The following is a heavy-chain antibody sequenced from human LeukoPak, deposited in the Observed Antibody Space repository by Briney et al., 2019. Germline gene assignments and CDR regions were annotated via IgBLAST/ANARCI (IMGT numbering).Heavy chain of an antibody. CDR1: GGPFSGYY. CDR3: ARSVRYCSSTSCYGRAFDI. J-gene: IGHJ3*02. Sequence: PSETLSLTCAVYGGPFSGYYWSWIRQPPGKGLEWMGEINHSGSTNYNPSLKRRVTISVDTSKNQFSLKLSSVTAADTAVYYCARSVRYCSSTSCYGRAFDIWGQGTMVTVSS. CDR2: INHSGST. D-gene: IGHD2-2*01. V-gene: IGHV4-34*01.